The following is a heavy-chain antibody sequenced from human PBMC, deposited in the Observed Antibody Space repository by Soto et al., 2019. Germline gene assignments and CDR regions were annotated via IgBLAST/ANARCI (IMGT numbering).Heavy chain of an antibody. D-gene: IGHD2-15*01. J-gene: IGHJ4*02. Sequence: SLRLSCAASGFTFSSYSMNWVRQAPGKGLEWVSSISSSSSYIYYADSVKGRFTISRDNAKNSLYLQMNSLRAEDTAVYYCARVPSSSGRAHFDYWGQGTLVTVSS. CDR3: ARVPSSSGRAHFDY. CDR1: GFTFSSYS. CDR2: ISSSSSYI. V-gene: IGHV3-21*01.